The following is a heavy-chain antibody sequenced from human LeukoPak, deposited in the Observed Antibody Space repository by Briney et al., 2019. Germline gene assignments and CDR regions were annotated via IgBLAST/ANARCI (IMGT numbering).Heavy chain of an antibody. V-gene: IGHV3-33*01. Sequence: GRSPRHSSAQPRFTTTSYGIHTVRPAPHTGPEWVAHIWYDGSKKYYTDSVKSRLTISTDNSKNTPYLQMNTLRAQDTAVYYCARDGAPSWGGSGWTGFDYWGQGTLVTVSS. CDR1: RFTTTSYG. J-gene: IGHJ4*01. CDR2: IWYDGSKK. CDR3: ARDGAPSWGGSGWTGFDY. D-gene: IGHD6-19*01.